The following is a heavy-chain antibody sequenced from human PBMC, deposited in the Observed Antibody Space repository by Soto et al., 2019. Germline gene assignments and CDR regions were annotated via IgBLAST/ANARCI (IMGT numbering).Heavy chain of an antibody. CDR3: ARTSITMVRGGPPAGVVRGLYGMDV. CDR2: VDWDDDK. V-gene: IGHV2-70*01. D-gene: IGHD3-10*01. CDR1: GFSFSKGRMG. J-gene: IGHJ6*04. Sequence: PTRSVTLDCTFLGFSFSKGRMGVSWIRQPLGKALEWLALVDWDDDKSYSTSLKTRLTISKDTSKNQVVLTMNKMDPVDTATYYCARTSITMVRGGPPAGVVRGLYGMDVWGKGTTVTVS.